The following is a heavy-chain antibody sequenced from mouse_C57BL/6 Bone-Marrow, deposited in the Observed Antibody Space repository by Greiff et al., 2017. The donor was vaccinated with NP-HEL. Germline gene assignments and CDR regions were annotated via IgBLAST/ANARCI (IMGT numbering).Heavy chain of an antibody. Sequence: EVQLVESGGGLVKPGGSLKLSCAASGFTFSDYGMHWVRQAPEKGLEWVAYISSGSSTIYYADTVKGRFTISRDNAKNTRLLQMTSLRSEDTAMYYCARGYRGLYCLAMVYWGRGTSGTVSS. J-gene: IGHJ4*01. CDR1: GFTFSDYG. CDR3: ARGYRGLYCLAMVY. D-gene: IGHD2-12*01. CDR2: ISSGSSTI. V-gene: IGHV5-17*01.